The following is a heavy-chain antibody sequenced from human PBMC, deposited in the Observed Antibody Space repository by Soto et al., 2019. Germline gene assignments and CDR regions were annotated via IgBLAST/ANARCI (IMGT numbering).Heavy chain of an antibody. CDR2: IYYSGST. J-gene: IGHJ6*03. D-gene: IGHD4-17*01. CDR1: GGSISSGGYY. V-gene: IGHV4-31*02. Sequence: SSETLSLTCTVSGGSISSGGYYWSWIRQHPGKGLEWIGYIYYSGSTYYNPSLKSQVTISVDTSKNQFSLKLSSVTAADTAVYYCARAYGDPNYYYYYMDVWGKGTTVTVSS. CDR3: ARAYGDPNYYYYYMDV.